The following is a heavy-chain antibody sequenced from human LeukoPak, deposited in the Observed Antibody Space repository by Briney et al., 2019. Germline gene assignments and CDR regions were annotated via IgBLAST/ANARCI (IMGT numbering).Heavy chain of an antibody. Sequence: SETLSLTCAVYGGSFGGYYWSWIRQPPGKGLEWIGEINHSGGTNYNPSLKSRVTISVDTSKNQFSLKLSSVTAADTAVYYCARGVVVVAATPICAFDIWGQGTMVTVSS. V-gene: IGHV4-34*01. CDR1: GGSFGGYY. CDR3: ARGVVVVAATPICAFDI. D-gene: IGHD2-15*01. J-gene: IGHJ3*02. CDR2: INHSGGT.